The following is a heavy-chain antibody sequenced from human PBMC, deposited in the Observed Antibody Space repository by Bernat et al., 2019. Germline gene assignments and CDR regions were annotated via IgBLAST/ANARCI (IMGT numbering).Heavy chain of an antibody. Sequence: QVQLQGSGPGLVKPSETLSLTCAVPGGAIANYYWTWIRQPPGKGLEWIGSIFYSGETNYNPSLKSRVTISVDTSKKQFFLKLTSMTAADTAVYYCAGGDPSYNFWRGGWFDPWGQGTLVTVSS. J-gene: IGHJ5*02. D-gene: IGHD3-3*01. CDR1: GGAIANYY. CDR3: AGGDPSYNFWRGGWFDP. CDR2: IFYSGET. V-gene: IGHV4-59*01.